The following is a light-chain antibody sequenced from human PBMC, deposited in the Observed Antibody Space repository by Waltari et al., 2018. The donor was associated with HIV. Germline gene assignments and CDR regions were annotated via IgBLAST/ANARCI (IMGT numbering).Light chain of an antibody. CDR2: EVI. V-gene: IGLV2-23*02. J-gene: IGLJ3*02. CDR1: SSAVGSHTL. CDR3: CSFADTNTGV. Sequence: QAAPTPPAPVHGSPGQAIHNPCTATSSAVGSHTLVSWYQHHPGRAPNPIIYEVIKRPSGVSHRFSGSKSGNTASLTISGLQAEDEADYYCCSFADTNTGVFGGGTKLTVL.